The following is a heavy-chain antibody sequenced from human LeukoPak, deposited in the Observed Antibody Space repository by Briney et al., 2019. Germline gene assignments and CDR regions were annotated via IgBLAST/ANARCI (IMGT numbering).Heavy chain of an antibody. CDR2: IYTGGST. D-gene: IGHD3-10*01. CDR3: ARWGVYGSVFDP. CDR1: GFTVSNNY. Sequence: GGSLRPSCAASGFTVSNNYMSWVRQAPGKGLEWVSFIYTGGSTYYADSVKGRFTISRDNSKNTVYLQMNSLRGEDTAVYYCARWGVYGSVFDPWGQGTLVTVSS. J-gene: IGHJ5*02. V-gene: IGHV3-53*01.